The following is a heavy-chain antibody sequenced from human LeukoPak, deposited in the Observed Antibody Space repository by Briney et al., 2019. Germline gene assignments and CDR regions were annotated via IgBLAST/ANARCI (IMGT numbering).Heavy chain of an antibody. CDR2: ISSSSSYI. CDR3: ATMVRGSDY. CDR1: GFTFSSYS. Sequence: GGSPRLSCAASGFTFSSYSMNWVRQAPGKGLDWVSSISSSSSYIYYADSVKGRFTISRDNAKNSLYLHMNSLRADDTAVYYCATMVRGSDYWGQGTLVTVSS. J-gene: IGHJ4*02. D-gene: IGHD3-10*01. V-gene: IGHV3-21*01.